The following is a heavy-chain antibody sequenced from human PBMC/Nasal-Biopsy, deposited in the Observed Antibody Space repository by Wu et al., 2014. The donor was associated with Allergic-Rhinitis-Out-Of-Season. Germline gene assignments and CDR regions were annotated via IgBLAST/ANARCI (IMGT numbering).Heavy chain of an antibody. CDR3: AKDTSSSSGPGYYGMDV. CDR2: ISYDGSDK. J-gene: IGHJ6*02. D-gene: IGHD6-6*01. CDR1: GFTFSSYG. V-gene: IGHV3-30*18. Sequence: LRLSCAASGFTFSSYGIHWVRQAPGKGLQWVAIISYDGSDKYYADSVKGRFTISRDNSKNTLYLQMNSLRAEDTAVYYCAKDTSSSSGPGYYGMDVWGQGTTVTVSS.